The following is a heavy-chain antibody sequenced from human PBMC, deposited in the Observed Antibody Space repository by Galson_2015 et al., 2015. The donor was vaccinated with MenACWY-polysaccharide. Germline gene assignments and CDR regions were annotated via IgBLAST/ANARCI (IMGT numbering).Heavy chain of an antibody. V-gene: IGHV3-74*01. D-gene: IGHD6-19*01. CDR2: LNTDGSSA. CDR1: GFTFSNYW. J-gene: IGHJ4*02. Sequence: SLRLSCAASGFTFSNYWMHWVRQSPGKGLVSISRLNTDGSSATYADSVRGRFTVSRDNAKNTVYLQMNSLRVEDTAIYYCIASGWYKHVAHSGQGTLGTVSS. CDR3: IASGWYKHVAH.